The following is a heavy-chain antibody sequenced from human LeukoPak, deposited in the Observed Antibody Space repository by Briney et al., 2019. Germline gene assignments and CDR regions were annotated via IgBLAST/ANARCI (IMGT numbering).Heavy chain of an antibody. D-gene: IGHD3-16*01. CDR2: IKIKTDGGTT. Sequence: AGSLRLSCAVSGFTFINAWMSWGRQAQGKGLEWDGRIKIKTDGGTTDYGEPVKGRFIISRDDSKKTLSLKMNSLKTEDTAAYYCTTVSSYTDGYQTYYYYYYYVADCGKGTTVTVSS. J-gene: IGHJ6*03. CDR1: GFTFINAW. V-gene: IGHV3-15*01. CDR3: TTVSSYTDGYQTYYYYYYYVAD.